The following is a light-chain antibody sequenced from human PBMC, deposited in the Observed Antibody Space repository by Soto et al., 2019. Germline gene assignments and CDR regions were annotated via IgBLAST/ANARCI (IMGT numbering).Light chain of an antibody. Sequence: QLVRTQSPSASASLGASVKLTCTLSSGHSNYAIAWHQQQPEKGPRYLMKVNSDGSHNKGDGIPDRFSGSSSGAERYLTISSLQSEDEADYYCQTWGTGIRVFGGGTKLTVL. CDR1: SGHSNYA. CDR3: QTWGTGIRV. CDR2: VNSDGSH. V-gene: IGLV4-69*01. J-gene: IGLJ3*02.